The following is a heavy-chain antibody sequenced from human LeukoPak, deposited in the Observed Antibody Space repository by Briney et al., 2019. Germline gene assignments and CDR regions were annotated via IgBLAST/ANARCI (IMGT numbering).Heavy chain of an antibody. CDR3: ARGYSGYDFGYFFDF. CDR1: GFTFSSYW. V-gene: IGHV3-20*04. J-gene: IGHJ4*02. D-gene: IGHD5-12*01. CDR2: INWNGGST. Sequence: PGGSLRLSCAASGFTFSSYWMHWVRQAPGKGLEWVSGINWNGGSTGFADSVKGRFTISRDNAKSSLYLQMNSLRAEDTALYYCARGYSGYDFGYFFDFWGQGTLVTVSS.